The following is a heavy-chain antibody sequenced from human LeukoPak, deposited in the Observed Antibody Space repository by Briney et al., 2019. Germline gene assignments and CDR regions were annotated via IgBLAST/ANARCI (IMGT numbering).Heavy chain of an antibody. CDR3: AKEYISGWGVFDY. CDR2: ISSTSSYI. CDR1: GFTFSSFS. Sequence: GGSLRLSCAASGFTFSSFSMNWVRQAPGKGLEWVSSISSTSSYIYYADSVKGRFTISRDKDKNSVYLQMTSLRAEDTAVYYCAKEYISGWGVFDYWGQGTLVTVSS. D-gene: IGHD6-19*01. V-gene: IGHV3-21*01. J-gene: IGHJ4*02.